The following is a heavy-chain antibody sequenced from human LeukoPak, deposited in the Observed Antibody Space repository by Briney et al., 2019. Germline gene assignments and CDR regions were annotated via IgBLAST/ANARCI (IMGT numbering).Heavy chain of an antibody. CDR1: GYMFIGYY. V-gene: IGHV1-2*02. J-gene: IGHJ3*02. D-gene: IGHD3-22*01. CDR3: ARDSSITTRRGGFDI. CDR2: INPNSGGT. Sequence: GASVKVSCKASGYMFIGYYIHWVRQAPGQGLEWMGWINPNSGGTNYAQKFRGRVTMTRAPSINTAYMEVISLASDDTAVYYCARDSSITTRRGGFDIWGQGTKVTVSS.